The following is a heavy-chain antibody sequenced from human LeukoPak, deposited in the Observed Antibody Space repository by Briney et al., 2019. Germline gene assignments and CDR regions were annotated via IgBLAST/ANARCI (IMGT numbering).Heavy chain of an antibody. CDR2: ISSSSSYI. D-gene: IGHD3-10*01. CDR3: ARDRDLYFDY. Sequence: AGGSLRLSCAASGFTFSSYTMNWVRQAPGKGLEWVSSISSSSSYIYYADSVKGRFTISRDNAKNSLYLQMNSLRAEDTAVYYCARDRDLYFDYWGQGTLVTVSS. V-gene: IGHV3-21*01. CDR1: GFTFSSYT. J-gene: IGHJ4*02.